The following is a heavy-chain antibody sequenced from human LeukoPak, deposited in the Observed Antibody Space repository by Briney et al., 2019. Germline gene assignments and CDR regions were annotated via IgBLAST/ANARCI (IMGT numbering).Heavy chain of an antibody. CDR2: MNANSGNT. CDR3: ARWFPHYDFWSGRYYYYYMDV. D-gene: IGHD3-3*01. Sequence: GASVKVSCRASGYTFTSYDINWVRQATGQGLEWMGWMNANSGNTGYAQKFQGRVTITRNTSISTAYMELSSLRSEDTAVYYCARWFPHYDFWSGRYYYYYMDVWGKGTTVTVSS. V-gene: IGHV1-8*03. CDR1: GYTFTSYD. J-gene: IGHJ6*03.